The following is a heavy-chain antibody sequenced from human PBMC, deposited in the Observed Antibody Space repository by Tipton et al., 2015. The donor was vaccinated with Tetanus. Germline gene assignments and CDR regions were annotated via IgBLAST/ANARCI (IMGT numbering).Heavy chain of an antibody. CDR2: VYYTGNT. Sequence: TLSLTCALSGDSIRTYYWTWVRQPPGQGLQWIGYVYYTGNTKYSASLKGRVTMSVDTTANEFYLRLTSVTAADTAVYYCARGVEYLGSLDYWGRGTEVTVPS. CDR3: ARGVEYLGSLDY. CDR1: GDSIRTYY. V-gene: IGHV4-59*13. J-gene: IGHJ4*02. D-gene: IGHD2/OR15-2a*01.